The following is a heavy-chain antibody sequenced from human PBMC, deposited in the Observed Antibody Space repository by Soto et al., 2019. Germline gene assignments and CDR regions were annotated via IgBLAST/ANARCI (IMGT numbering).Heavy chain of an antibody. D-gene: IGHD2-8*01. V-gene: IGHV1-8*01. CDR2: MNPNSGNT. J-gene: IGHJ6*03. CDR3: ASRRYCTNGVCYSGGHYYYRDV. Sequence: QVQLVQSGAEVKKPGASVKVSCKASGYTFTSYDINWVRQATGKGLEWMGWMNPNSGNTGYAQKFQGSVTMSRTNSINNADKALSSLRSEDTAVYYCASRRYCTNGVCYSGGHYYYRDVWGKGTKVTDSS. CDR1: GYTFTSYD.